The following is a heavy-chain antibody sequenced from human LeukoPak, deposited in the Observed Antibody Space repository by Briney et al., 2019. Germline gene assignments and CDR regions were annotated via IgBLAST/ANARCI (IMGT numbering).Heavy chain of an antibody. D-gene: IGHD6-13*01. Sequence: GRSLRLSCAASGFTSSSYGMHWVRQAPGKGLEWVAVISYDGSNKYYADSVKGRFTISRDNSKNTLYLQMNSLRAEDTAVYYCAKDFSGSSSWYYFDYWGQGTLVTVSS. CDR2: ISYDGSNK. CDR3: AKDFSGSSSWYYFDY. CDR1: GFTSSSYG. V-gene: IGHV3-30*18. J-gene: IGHJ4*02.